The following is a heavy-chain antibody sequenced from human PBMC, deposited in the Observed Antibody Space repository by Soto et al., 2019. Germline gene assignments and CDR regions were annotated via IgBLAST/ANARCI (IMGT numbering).Heavy chain of an antibody. J-gene: IGHJ6*02. CDR1: VNTFTSYY. Sequence: ASVKVSCKASVNTFTSYYMHWVRQAPGQGLEWMGIINPSGGSTSYAQKFQGRVTMTRDTSTSTAYMELSSLRSEDTAVYYCARHGVPAAMPGLYGMDVWGQGTTVTVSS. CDR2: INPSGGST. V-gene: IGHV1-46*01. CDR3: ARHGVPAAMPGLYGMDV. D-gene: IGHD2-2*01.